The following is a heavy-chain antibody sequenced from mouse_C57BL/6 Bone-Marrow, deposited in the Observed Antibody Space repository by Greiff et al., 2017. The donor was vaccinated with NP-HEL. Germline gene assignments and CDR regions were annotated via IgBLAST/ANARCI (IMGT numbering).Heavy chain of an antibody. Sequence: EVKLMESGGGLVQPGGSLKLSCAASGFTFSDYYMYWVRQTPEKRLEWVAYISNGGGSTYYPDTVKGRFTISRDNAKNTLYLQMSCLKSEDTAMYYCARRRYNYAMDYWGQGTSVTVSS. D-gene: IGHD2-12*01. J-gene: IGHJ4*01. CDR1: GFTFSDYY. CDR3: ARRRYNYAMDY. V-gene: IGHV5-12*01. CDR2: ISNGGGST.